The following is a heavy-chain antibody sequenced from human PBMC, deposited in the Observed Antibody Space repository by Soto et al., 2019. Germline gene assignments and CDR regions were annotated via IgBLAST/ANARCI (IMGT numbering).Heavy chain of an antibody. D-gene: IGHD2-15*01. CDR3: VKGGWLDV. CDR2: INPSSGTT. V-gene: IGHV3-23*01. CDR1: GFSFSNYE. J-gene: IGHJ6*02. Sequence: EVQLLESGGGLVQPGGSLRLACAASGFSFSNYEMTWARQAPGKGLEWVAFINPSSGTTHYADSVKGRFTISRDNSKDTLYLQLSSLRVEATAVYYCVKGGWLDVWGQGTTVTVSS.